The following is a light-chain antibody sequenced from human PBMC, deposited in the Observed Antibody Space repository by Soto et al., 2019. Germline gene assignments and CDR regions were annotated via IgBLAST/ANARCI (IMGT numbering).Light chain of an antibody. CDR2: DAS. Sequence: ETALTQSPATLSLSPGERVTLSCRASQSVSSYLAWYQQKPGQAPRLLIYDASKRASGIPARFSGSGSGTDFTLNISSLEPEDYGVYYCQQRHRWPPIFTFGPGTKVDMK. V-gene: IGKV3-11*01. CDR1: QSVSSY. J-gene: IGKJ3*01. CDR3: QQRHRWPPIFT.